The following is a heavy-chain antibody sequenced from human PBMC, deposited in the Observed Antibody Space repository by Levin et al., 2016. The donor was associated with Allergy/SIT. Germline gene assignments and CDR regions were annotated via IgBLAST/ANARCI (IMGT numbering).Heavy chain of an antibody. Sequence: ASVKVSCKASGYTFTGYYMHWVRQAPGQGLEWMGWINPNSGGTNYAQKFQGRVTMTRDTSISTAYMELSRLRSDDTAVYYCARDDGAAAGTDDKDDYWGQGTLVTVSS. D-gene: IGHD6-13*01. V-gene: IGHV1-2*02. J-gene: IGHJ4*02. CDR1: GYTFTGYY. CDR2: INPNSGGT. CDR3: ARDDGAAAGTDDKDDY.